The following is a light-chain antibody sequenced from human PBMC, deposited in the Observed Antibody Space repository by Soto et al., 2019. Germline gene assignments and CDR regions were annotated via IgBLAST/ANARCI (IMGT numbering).Light chain of an antibody. Sequence: DIQMTQSPSTLSASVGDRVTITCRASQRIGSWLAWYQQKPGKGPKLLIYDASSLESGVPSRFSGSGSGTEFTLTNSSLQPDDFATYYCQQYKSYSWTFSQGTKVEIK. J-gene: IGKJ1*01. CDR2: DAS. CDR1: QRIGSW. V-gene: IGKV1-5*01. CDR3: QQYKSYSWT.